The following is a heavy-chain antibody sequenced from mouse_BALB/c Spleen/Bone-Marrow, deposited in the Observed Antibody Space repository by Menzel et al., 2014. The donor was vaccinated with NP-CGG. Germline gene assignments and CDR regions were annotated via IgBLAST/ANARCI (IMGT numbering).Heavy chain of an antibody. CDR1: GFTFSDYY. CDR3: ARTCRPFALDY. J-gene: IGHJ4*01. CDR2: ISDGGSYT. Sequence: EVKLMESGGGLVKPGGSLKLSCAASGFTFSDYYMYWVRQTPEKRLEWVATISDGGSYTDYPGSVKGRFTVSRDNAKSNLYLQMSSLKSEDTAMYFCARTCRPFALDYWGQGTSVTVSS. V-gene: IGHV5-4*02.